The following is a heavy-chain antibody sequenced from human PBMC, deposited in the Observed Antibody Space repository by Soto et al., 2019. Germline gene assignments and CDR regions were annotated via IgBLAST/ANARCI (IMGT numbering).Heavy chain of an antibody. CDR2: IDPSDSYT. Sequence: GESLKISCKGSGYSFTSYWISWVRQMPGKGLEWMGRIDPSDSYTNYSPSFQGHVTISADKSISTAYLQWSSLKASDTAMYYCARHLPSYYYYYYMDVWGKGTTVTVSS. V-gene: IGHV5-10-1*01. J-gene: IGHJ6*03. CDR1: GYSFTSYW. CDR3: ARHLPSYYYYYYMDV.